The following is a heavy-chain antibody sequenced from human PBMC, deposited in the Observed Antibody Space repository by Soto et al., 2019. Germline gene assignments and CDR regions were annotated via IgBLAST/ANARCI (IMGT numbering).Heavy chain of an antibody. D-gene: IGHD6-6*01. V-gene: IGHV3-23*01. Sequence: GGSLRLSCAASGFTFSSYAMSWVRQAPGKGLEWVSAISGSGGSTYYADSVKGRFTISRDNSKNTLYLQMNSLRAEDTAVYYCAKGGAARPGNYYYYMDVWGKGTTVTVSS. CDR1: GFTFSSYA. CDR2: ISGSGGST. CDR3: AKGGAARPGNYYYYMDV. J-gene: IGHJ6*03.